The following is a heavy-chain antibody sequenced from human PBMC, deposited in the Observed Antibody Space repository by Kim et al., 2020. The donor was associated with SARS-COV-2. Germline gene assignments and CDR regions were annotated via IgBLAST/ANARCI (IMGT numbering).Heavy chain of an antibody. CDR1: GFTFSSYG. J-gene: IGHJ6*02. V-gene: IGHV3-30*18. CDR3: AKESGSGSYYAWTYYYYGMDV. CDR2: ISYDGSNK. D-gene: IGHD3-10*01. Sequence: GGSLRLSCADSGFTFSSYGMHWVRQAPGKGLEWVAVISYDGSNKYYADSVKGRFTISRDNSKTTLYLQMNSLRAEDTAVYYCAKESGSGSYYAWTYYYYGMDVWGQGTTVTVSS.